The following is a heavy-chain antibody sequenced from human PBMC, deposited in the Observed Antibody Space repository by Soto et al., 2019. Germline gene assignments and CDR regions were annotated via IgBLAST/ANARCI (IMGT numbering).Heavy chain of an antibody. CDR2: IYHSGSI. CDR1: GGSISSSHW. D-gene: IGHD2-15*01. V-gene: IGHV4-4*02. CDR3: ARRGYCIGSICYYYFDY. J-gene: IGHJ4*02. Sequence: SETLSLTCAVSGGSISSSHWWSWFRQPPWKGLEWIGEIYHSGSIHYNPSLKSRVTISVDKSKNQFSLKLSSVTAADTAVYYCARRGYCIGSICYYYFDYWGQGTLVTVSS.